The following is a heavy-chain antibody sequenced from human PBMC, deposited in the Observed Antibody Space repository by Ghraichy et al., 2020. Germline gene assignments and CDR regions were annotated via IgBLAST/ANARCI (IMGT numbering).Heavy chain of an antibody. D-gene: IGHD3-3*01. CDR3: AKENYDFWSGYFVTAFDI. V-gene: IGHV3-23*01. CDR1: GFTFSSYA. CDR2: ISGSGGST. Sequence: GESLNISCAASGFTFSSYAMSWVRQAPGKGLEWVSAISGSGGSTYYADSVKGRFTISRDNSKNTLYLQMNSLRAEDTAVYYCAKENYDFWSGYFVTAFDIWGQGTMVTVSS. J-gene: IGHJ3*02.